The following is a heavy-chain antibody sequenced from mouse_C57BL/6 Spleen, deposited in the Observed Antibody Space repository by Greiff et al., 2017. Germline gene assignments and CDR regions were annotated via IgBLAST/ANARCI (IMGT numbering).Heavy chain of an antibody. CDR2: IDPENGDT. Sequence: VQLQQSGAELVRPGASVKLSCTASGFNIKDDYMHWVKQRPEQGLEWIGWIDPENGDTEYASKFQGKATITADTSSNTAYLQLSSLTSEDTAVYYCTPGRDFDYWGQGTTLTVSS. CDR1: GFNIKDDY. J-gene: IGHJ2*01. D-gene: IGHD4-1*01. CDR3: TPGRDFDY. V-gene: IGHV14-4*01.